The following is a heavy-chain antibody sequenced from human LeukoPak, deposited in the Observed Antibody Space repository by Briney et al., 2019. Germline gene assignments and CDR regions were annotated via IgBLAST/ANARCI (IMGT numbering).Heavy chain of an antibody. CDR3: ARLSGYSYGYDY. V-gene: IGHV5-51*01. CDR1: GYTFTSYW. J-gene: IGHJ4*02. D-gene: IGHD5-18*01. Sequence: ASVKVSCKASGYTFTSYWIGWVRQMPGKGLEWMGIIYPGDSDTRYSPSFQGQVTISADKSISTAYLQWSSLKASDTAMYYCARLSGYSYGYDYWGQGTLVTVSS. CDR2: IYPGDSDT.